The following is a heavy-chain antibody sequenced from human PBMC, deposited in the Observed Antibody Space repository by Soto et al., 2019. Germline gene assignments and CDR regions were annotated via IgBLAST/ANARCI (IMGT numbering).Heavy chain of an antibody. Sequence: GGSLRLSCAASGFIFSNYAMNWVRQAPGKGLEWVSSISASSSSTYYADSVKGRFTISRDNSKNTLYLQMNSLRAEDTAVYYCAKDLPPHCSSTSCYLYYYGMDVWGQGTTVTVSS. CDR3: AKDLPPHCSSTSCYLYYYGMDV. CDR2: ISASSSST. D-gene: IGHD2-2*01. J-gene: IGHJ6*02. V-gene: IGHV3-23*01. CDR1: GFIFSNYA.